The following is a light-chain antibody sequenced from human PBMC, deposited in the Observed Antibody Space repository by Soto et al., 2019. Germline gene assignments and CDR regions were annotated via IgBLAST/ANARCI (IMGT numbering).Light chain of an antibody. CDR1: SSDVGGCNY. V-gene: IGLV2-14*01. Sequence: QSLLTHPASVSGSPGHSISISCPATSSDVGGCNYVSWDQQPPDKAPKLMISEVSNRPSRVSNRISASKSGNTASLTICGLQAEDEADYYCSSYTSSSTPSVVGTGTKVT. J-gene: IGLJ1*01. CDR2: EVS. CDR3: SSYTSSSTPSV.